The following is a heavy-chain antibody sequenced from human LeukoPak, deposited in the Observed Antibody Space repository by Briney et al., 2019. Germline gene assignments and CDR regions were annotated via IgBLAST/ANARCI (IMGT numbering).Heavy chain of an antibody. J-gene: IGHJ6*03. CDR3: ARVRGSSGSYEYYHYMDV. CDR2: IYSSGST. Sequence: PSETLSLTCTVSGGSISSYYWNWIRLPPGKGLEWIGYIYSSGSTIYNPSLKSRVTISIDTSRNQFSLRLSSVTAADTAVYYCARVRGSSGSYEYYHYMDVWGKGTTVTISS. V-gene: IGHV4-59*01. CDR1: GGSISSYY. D-gene: IGHD1-26*01.